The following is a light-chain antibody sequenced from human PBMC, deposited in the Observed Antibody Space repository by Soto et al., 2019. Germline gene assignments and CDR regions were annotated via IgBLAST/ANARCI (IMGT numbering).Light chain of an antibody. CDR3: QEYNTWPWT. J-gene: IGKJ1*01. V-gene: IGKV3-15*01. CDR1: QSVNSN. Sequence: ETVMTQSPATLSGSPVERATLSCRASQSVNSNLAWYQQKLGQAPRVLIYGASTRATGIPDRFSGSGSGTEFILTISSLQSEDFAVYYCQEYNTWPWTFGQGTRWIS. CDR2: GAS.